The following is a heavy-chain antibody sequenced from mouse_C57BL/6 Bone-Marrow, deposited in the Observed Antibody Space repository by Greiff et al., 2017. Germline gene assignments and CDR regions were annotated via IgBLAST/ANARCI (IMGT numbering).Heavy chain of an antibody. CDR1: GYTFTSYW. CDR2: IDPSDSYT. J-gene: IGHJ4*01. Sequence: QVQLQQPGAELVKPGASVKLSCKASGYTFTSYWMQWVKQRPGQGLEWIGEIDPSDSYTNYNQKFKGKATLTVDTSSSTAYMQLSSLTSEDSAVYYGARGYYYGSSHYAMDYWGQGTSVTVSS. D-gene: IGHD1-1*01. CDR3: ARGYYYGSSHYAMDY. V-gene: IGHV1-50*01.